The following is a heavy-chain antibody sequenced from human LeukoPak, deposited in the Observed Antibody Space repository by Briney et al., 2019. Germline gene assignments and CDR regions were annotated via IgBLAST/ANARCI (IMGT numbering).Heavy chain of an antibody. CDR3: ARGNHNGYSLDY. J-gene: IGHJ4*02. CDR1: GGSFGGYY. D-gene: IGHD6-13*01. CDR2: INHSGST. Sequence: PSETLSLTCAVYGGSFGGYYWSWIRQPPGKGLEWIGEINHSGSTNYNPSLKSRVTISVDTSKNQFSLKLSSVTAADTAVYYCARGNHNGYSLDYWGQGTLVTVSS. V-gene: IGHV4-34*01.